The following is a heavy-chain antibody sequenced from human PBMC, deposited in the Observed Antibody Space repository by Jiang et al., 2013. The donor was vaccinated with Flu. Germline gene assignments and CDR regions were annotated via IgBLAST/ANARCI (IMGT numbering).Heavy chain of an antibody. CDR3: ARGRKASYYDFWSGYLTDAFDI. D-gene: IGHD3-3*01. CDR1: GGSISSGGYY. CDR2: IYYSGST. V-gene: IGHV4-31*03. J-gene: IGHJ3*02. Sequence: SLTCTVSGGSISSGGYYWSWIRQHPGKGLEWIGYIYYSGSTYYNPSLKSRVTISVDTSKNQFSLKLSSVTAADTAVYYCARGRKASYYDFWSGYLTDAFDIWGQGTMVTVSS.